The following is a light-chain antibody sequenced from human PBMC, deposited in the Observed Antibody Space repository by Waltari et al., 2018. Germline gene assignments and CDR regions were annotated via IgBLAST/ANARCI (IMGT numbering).Light chain of an antibody. CDR3: SSYTSSSTLV. V-gene: IGLV2-14*01. J-gene: IGLJ1*01. CDR2: EVS. CDR1: SSDVGGYNY. Sequence: QSALTQPASVSGSPGQSLTISCPGTSSDVGGYNYVSWYQHHPGKAPKLMIYEVSNRPSGVSNRFSGSKSGNTASLTISGLQAEDEADYYCSSYTSSSTLVFGTGTKVTVL.